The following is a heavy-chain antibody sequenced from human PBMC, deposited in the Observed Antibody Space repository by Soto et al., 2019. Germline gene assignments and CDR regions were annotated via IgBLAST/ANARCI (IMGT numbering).Heavy chain of an antibody. CDR1: GYTFTNHY. CDR2: INPSGGKT. CDR3: ARDEYHYGSGSSYSTLDD. Sequence: QVQLEQSGAEVKKPGASVKVSCKASGYTFTNHYVHWVRQAPRQGPEWMGTINPSGGKTDYAQKFKGRITLTRDTPTSTVYMELKSLRSEDTAIYYCARDEYHYGSGSSYSTLDDWGQGTLVTVSS. J-gene: IGHJ4*02. D-gene: IGHD3-10*01. V-gene: IGHV1-46*01.